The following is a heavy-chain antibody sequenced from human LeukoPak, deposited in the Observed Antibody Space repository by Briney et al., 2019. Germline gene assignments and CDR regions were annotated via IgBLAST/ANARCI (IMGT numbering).Heavy chain of an antibody. Sequence: PGGSLRLSCAASGFAFSRYGIHSVRQAPGKGLEWVTVISYDGSNKYYADSVKGRFTISRDDSKNTLYLQVNSLRPDDTAVYYCAKDSGDYFSIQNYFDCWGQGTLVTVSS. V-gene: IGHV3-30*18. D-gene: IGHD3-22*01. J-gene: IGHJ4*02. CDR3: AKDSGDYFSIQNYFDC. CDR2: ISYDGSNK. CDR1: GFAFSRYG.